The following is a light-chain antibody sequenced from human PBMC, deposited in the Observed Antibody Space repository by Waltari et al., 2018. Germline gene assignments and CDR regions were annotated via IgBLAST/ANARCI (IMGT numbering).Light chain of an antibody. CDR2: GAS. J-gene: IGKJ3*01. V-gene: IGKV3-20*01. CDR1: QSVSSSY. CDR3: QQYGSSPRFT. Sequence: EIVLTQSPGTLSLSPGERATLPCRASQSVSSSYLAWYQQKPGQAPRLLLYGASSRATGIPDRFSGSGSGTDFTLTISRLEPEDFAVYYCQQYGSSPRFTFGPGTKVDIK.